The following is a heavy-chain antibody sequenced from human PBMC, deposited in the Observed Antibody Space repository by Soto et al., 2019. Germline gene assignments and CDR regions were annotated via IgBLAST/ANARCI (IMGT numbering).Heavy chain of an antibody. V-gene: IGHV4-39*07. D-gene: IGHD2-2*01. Sequence: SETLSLTCTVSGGSISSSSYYWGWIRQPPGKGLEWIGRIYYSGITYYNPSLKSRVTISVDTSKNQHSLKLSSVTAADTAVYYCASSNQLDLYYCDYWGQGTLVTVSS. CDR3: ASSNQLDLYYCDY. CDR1: GGSISSSSYY. CDR2: IYYSGIT. J-gene: IGHJ4*02.